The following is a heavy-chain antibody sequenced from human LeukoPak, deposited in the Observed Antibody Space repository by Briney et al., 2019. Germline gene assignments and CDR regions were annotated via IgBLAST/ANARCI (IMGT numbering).Heavy chain of an antibody. V-gene: IGHV3-33*01. CDR1: GFTFIRNA. Sequence: PGGSLRLSCAASGFTFIRNAMHWVRQAPGKGLEWVALIWYDGSNKYYADSVRGRFTISRDNSKNTLYLQMNSLRAEDTAVYYCAGGSGDYSPDYWGQGTLVTVPS. CDR2: IWYDGSNK. D-gene: IGHD4-17*01. J-gene: IGHJ4*02. CDR3: AGGSGDYSPDY.